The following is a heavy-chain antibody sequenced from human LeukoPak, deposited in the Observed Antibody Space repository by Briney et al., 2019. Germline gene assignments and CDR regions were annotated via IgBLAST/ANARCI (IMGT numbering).Heavy chain of an antibody. D-gene: IGHD3-22*01. CDR3: ARDGDSSGYYLDYFDY. Sequence: GGSLRLSCAASGFTFSDYYMSWIRQAPGKGLEWVSYISSSGSTIYYADSVKGRFTISRDNAKNSLYLQMNSLRAEDTAVYYCARDGDSSGYYLDYFDYWGQGTLVTVSS. CDR2: ISSSGSTI. V-gene: IGHV3-11*04. J-gene: IGHJ4*02. CDR1: GFTFSDYY.